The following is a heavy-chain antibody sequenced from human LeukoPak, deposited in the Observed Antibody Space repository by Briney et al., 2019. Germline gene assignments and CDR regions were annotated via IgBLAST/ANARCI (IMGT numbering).Heavy chain of an antibody. Sequence: GGSLRLSCEASGFPFSNYWMTWVRQSPGKGLEWVANIKQDGSDKYYMDSVKGRFTVSRDNAKNTLYLQMNSLRAEDTAVYYCARDAYYYDSSGYVDYWGQGTLVTVSS. J-gene: IGHJ4*02. CDR1: GFPFSNYW. D-gene: IGHD3-22*01. CDR2: IKQDGSDK. V-gene: IGHV3-7*01. CDR3: ARDAYYYDSSGYVDY.